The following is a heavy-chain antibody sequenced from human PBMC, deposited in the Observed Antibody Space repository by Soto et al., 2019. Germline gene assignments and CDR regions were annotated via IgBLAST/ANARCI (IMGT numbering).Heavy chain of an antibody. J-gene: IGHJ4*02. Sequence: GGSLRLSCAASGFTFSDYYMSWIRQAPGKGLEWVSYISTSGGTINYADSVKGRFTISRDNAKNSLYLQMNSLRAEDTAVYYCASLSPPPAYWGQGSLVPVSS. D-gene: IGHD2-2*01. CDR3: ASLSPPPAY. V-gene: IGHV3-11*01. CDR1: GFTFSDYY. CDR2: ISTSGGTI.